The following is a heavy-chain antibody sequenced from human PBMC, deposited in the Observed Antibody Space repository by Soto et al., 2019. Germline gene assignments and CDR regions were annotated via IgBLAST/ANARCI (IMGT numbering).Heavy chain of an antibody. J-gene: IGHJ4*02. CDR2: VHDSESA. Sequence: SETLSLTCIVSHDSISSYYWSWIRRPPGKGLEWIGYVHDSESAKYNPSLTSRVTMSMDTSKKQFSLKLSSVTAADTAVYYCARVPDYWGQGILVTVSS. CDR1: HDSISSYY. CDR3: ARVPDY. D-gene: IGHD2-2*01. V-gene: IGHV4-59*12.